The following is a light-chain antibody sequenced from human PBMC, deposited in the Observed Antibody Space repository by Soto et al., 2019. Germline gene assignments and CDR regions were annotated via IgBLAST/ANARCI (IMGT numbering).Light chain of an antibody. J-gene: IGKJ2*01. CDR3: QQANNFPYT. V-gene: IGKV1-12*01. CDR1: QDISSW. CDR2: TAS. Sequence: DLQMTQSPSSVSASVGDRVTITCRASQDISSWLAWYQQKPGKAPKLLIYTASTLQSGVPSRFTGRGSGTDFTLTISSLQPEDFAIYFCQQANNFPYTFGQGPKLEIK.